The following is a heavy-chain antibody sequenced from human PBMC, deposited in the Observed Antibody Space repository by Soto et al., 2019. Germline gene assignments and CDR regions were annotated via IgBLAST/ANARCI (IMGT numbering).Heavy chain of an antibody. Sequence: QVQLVESGGGVGQPGRSLRLSCAASGFTFSSYAMHWVRQAPGKGLEWVAVISYDGSNKYYADSVKGRFTISRDNSKNTLYLQMNSLRAEDTAVYYCARDLMALYYFDYWGQGTLVTVSS. CDR3: ARDLMALYYFDY. J-gene: IGHJ4*02. CDR1: GFTFSSYA. CDR2: ISYDGSNK. V-gene: IGHV3-30-3*01.